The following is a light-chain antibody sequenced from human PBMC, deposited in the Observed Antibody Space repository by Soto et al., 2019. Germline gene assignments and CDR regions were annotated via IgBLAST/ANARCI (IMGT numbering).Light chain of an antibody. CDR1: QSVSSY. V-gene: IGKV3-11*01. CDR2: GAS. CDR3: QQRYNWPALT. Sequence: DIVLTQSPATLSLSPGERATLSCRASQSVSSYLAWYQQRPGQAPRLLIYGASNRATGIPARFSGSGSGTDFTLTISSLEPEDFAVYYCQQRYNWPALTFGGGTNVEIK. J-gene: IGKJ4*01.